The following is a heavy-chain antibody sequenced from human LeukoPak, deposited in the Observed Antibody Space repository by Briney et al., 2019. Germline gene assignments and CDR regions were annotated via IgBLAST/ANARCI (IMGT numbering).Heavy chain of an antibody. J-gene: IGHJ4*02. CDR3: APAVPGYPDDYLDN. Sequence: PGGSLRLSCAASQFTFSNYWMSWVRQALGKGLERVAHTSHDGTSNYYADSVEGRFTISRDNAKNSLYLHMNSLRIEDTAVYYCAPAVPGYPDDYLDNWGQGTLVTVSS. CDR1: QFTFSNYW. V-gene: IGHV3-7*01. D-gene: IGHD6-19*01. CDR2: TSHDGTSN.